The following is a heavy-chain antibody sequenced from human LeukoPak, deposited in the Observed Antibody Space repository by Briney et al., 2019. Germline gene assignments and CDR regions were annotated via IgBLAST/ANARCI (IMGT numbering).Heavy chain of an antibody. D-gene: IGHD2-15*01. Sequence: SQTLSLTCAVYGGSFSGYYWSWIRQPPGKGLEWIGEINHSGSTNYNPSLKSRVTISVDTSKNQFSLKLSSVTAADTAVYYCARVYGGSWRNYYYYYYMDVWGKGTTVTVSS. CDR3: ARVYGGSWRNYYYYYYMDV. J-gene: IGHJ6*03. CDR1: GGSFSGYY. V-gene: IGHV4-34*01. CDR2: INHSGST.